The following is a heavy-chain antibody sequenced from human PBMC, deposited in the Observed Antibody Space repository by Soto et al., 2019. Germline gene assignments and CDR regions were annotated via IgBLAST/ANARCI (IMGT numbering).Heavy chain of an antibody. CDR3: VTQDFWSGYSPVDV. CDR2: ISSNGGST. D-gene: IGHD3-3*01. J-gene: IGHJ6*02. CDR1: GFTFSSYA. Sequence: GESLKISCSASGFTFSSYAMHWVRQAPGKGLEYVSAISSNGGSTYYADSVKGRFTISRDNSKNTLYLQMSSLRAEDTAVYYCVTQDFWSGYSPVDVWGQGTTVTVSS. V-gene: IGHV3-64D*06.